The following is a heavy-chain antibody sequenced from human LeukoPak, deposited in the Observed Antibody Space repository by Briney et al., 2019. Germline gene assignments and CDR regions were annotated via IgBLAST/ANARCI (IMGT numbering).Heavy chain of an antibody. CDR3: ARPGGVTVTTERFYYYYGMDV. J-gene: IGHJ6*02. V-gene: IGHV1-69*04. D-gene: IGHD4-11*01. Sequence: SVKVSCKASGGTFSSYAISWVRQAPGQGLEWMGRIIPILGIANYAQKFQGRVTITADKSTSTAYMELSSLRSEDTAVYYCARPGGVTVTTERFYYYYGMDVWGQGTTVTVSS. CDR2: IIPILGIA. CDR1: GGTFSSYA.